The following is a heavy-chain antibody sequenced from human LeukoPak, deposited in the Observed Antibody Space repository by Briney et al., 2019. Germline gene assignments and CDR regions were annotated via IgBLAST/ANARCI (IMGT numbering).Heavy chain of an antibody. CDR2: ISYDGSNK. CDR1: GFTSSSYA. V-gene: IGHV3-30*09. CDR3: ARGPYTDY. D-gene: IGHD2-2*02. J-gene: IGHJ4*02. Sequence: SLRLSCAASGFTSSSYAMHWVRQAPGKGLEWVALISYDGSNKDYADSVKGRFAISRDNSKNTLYLEMNSLRAEDKAVYYCARGPYTDYWGQGTLVTVSS.